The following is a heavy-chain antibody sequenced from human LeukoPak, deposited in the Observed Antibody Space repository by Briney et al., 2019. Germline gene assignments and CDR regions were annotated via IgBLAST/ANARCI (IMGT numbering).Heavy chain of an antibody. CDR1: GGSISSYY. CDR3: VRLSIAAESGYWYFDL. CDR2: IYYSGST. V-gene: IGHV4-59*01. Sequence: SETLSLTCTVSGGSISSYYWGWIRQPPGEGLEWIGYIYYSGSTNYNPSLKSRVTISVDTSKNHFSLKLRSVTAADTAVYYCVRLSIAAESGYWYFDLWGRGTLVTVSS. J-gene: IGHJ2*01. D-gene: IGHD6-6*01.